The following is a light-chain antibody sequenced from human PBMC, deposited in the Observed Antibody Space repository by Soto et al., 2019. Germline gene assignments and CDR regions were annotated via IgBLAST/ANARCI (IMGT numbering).Light chain of an antibody. V-gene: IGLV2-14*01. CDR1: SSDVGGYNY. J-gene: IGLJ7*01. Sequence: QSVLTQPASVSGSPGQSITISCTGTSSDVGGYNYVSWYQQHPGKAPKLMIYDVSNRPSGVSNRFSGSKSGNTASLTISGLQAEDEADYYCSSYTSRSNLAVFGGGTQLTVL. CDR3: SSYTSRSNLAV. CDR2: DVS.